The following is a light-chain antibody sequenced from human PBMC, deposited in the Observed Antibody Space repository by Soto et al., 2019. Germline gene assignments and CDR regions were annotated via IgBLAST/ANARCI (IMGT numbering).Light chain of an antibody. CDR2: GAS. CDR1: QGFSSR. J-gene: IGKJ1*01. Sequence: EIVMTQSPASRSGAPGERATLSCRASQGFSSRLAWYQQKPGQSPRLLIHGASTRATGIPARLSGSGSGTEFTLTSSGLQSKDFEVYSWQQYNNWPPLTFGQGTKVESK. CDR3: QQYNNWPPLT. V-gene: IGKV3-15*01.